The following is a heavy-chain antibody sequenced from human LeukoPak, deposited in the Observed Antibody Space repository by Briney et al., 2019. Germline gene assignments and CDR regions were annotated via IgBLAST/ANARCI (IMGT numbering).Heavy chain of an antibody. CDR2: VYTSGST. CDR3: ADHIAAAGHHYFDY. J-gene: IGHJ4*02. CDR1: GGSISSGNNY. V-gene: IGHV4-61*02. D-gene: IGHD6-13*01. Sequence: SQTLSLTCTVSGGSISSGNNYWSWIRQPAGKGLEWIGRVYTSGSTNYNPSLKSRVTISVDTSKNQFSLKLSSVTAADTAVYYCADHIAAAGHHYFDYWGQGTLVTVSS.